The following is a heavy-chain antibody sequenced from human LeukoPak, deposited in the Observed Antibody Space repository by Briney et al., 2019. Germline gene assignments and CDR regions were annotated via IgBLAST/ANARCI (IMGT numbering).Heavy chain of an antibody. J-gene: IGHJ4*02. Sequence: SETLSLTCTVSGGSISSYYWSWIRQPPGKGLEWIGYISYSGSTNYSPSLKSRVTMSVDTSKNQFSLKLSSVTAADTAVYYCARDGVGSSWPFDYWGQGTLVTVSS. CDR3: ARDGVGSSWPFDY. CDR2: ISYSGST. V-gene: IGHV4-59*01. CDR1: GGSISSYY. D-gene: IGHD6-13*01.